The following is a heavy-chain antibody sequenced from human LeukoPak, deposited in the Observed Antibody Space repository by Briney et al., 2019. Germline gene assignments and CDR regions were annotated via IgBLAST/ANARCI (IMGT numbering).Heavy chain of an antibody. D-gene: IGHD2-15*01. J-gene: IGHJ6*02. CDR2: ISGSGNRT. V-gene: IGHV3-23*01. CDR1: GFTFSSYA. Sequence: GGSLRLPCAASGFTFSSYAMSWVRQAPGKGLEWVSSISGSGNRTYYADSVKGRFTISRDNSKNTLFLQMNSLRAEDTAVYYCAKNLYCGGGSCYPSALGMDVWGQGTTVTVSS. CDR3: AKNLYCGGGSCYPSALGMDV.